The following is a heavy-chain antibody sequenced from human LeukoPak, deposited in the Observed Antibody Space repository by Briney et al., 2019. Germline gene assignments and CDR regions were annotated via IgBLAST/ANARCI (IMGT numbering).Heavy chain of an antibody. V-gene: IGHV3-48*02. CDR1: GFTFSTYG. Sequence: PGGSLRLSCAASGFTFSTYGMNWVRQAPGKGLEWVSYISSSTSTIYYADSVKGRFTISRDNAKNSLYLQMNSLRDEDTAVYYCARVVDTHFDYWGQGTLVTVSS. CDR2: ISSSTSTI. CDR3: ARVVDTHFDY. D-gene: IGHD5-18*01. J-gene: IGHJ4*02.